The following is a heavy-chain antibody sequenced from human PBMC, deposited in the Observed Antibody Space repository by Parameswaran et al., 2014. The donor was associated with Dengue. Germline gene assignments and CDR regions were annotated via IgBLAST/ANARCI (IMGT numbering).Heavy chain of an antibody. V-gene: IGHV2-5*02. D-gene: IGHD1-7*01. Sequence: WIRQPPGKALEWLALIYWDDDKRYSPSLRSRLTITKDTSKNQVVLTMTNMESVDTATFYCAHRRDRWNYYVFDVWGQGTMVTVSS. J-gene: IGHJ3*01. CDR3: AHRRDRWNYYVFDV. CDR2: IYWDDDK.